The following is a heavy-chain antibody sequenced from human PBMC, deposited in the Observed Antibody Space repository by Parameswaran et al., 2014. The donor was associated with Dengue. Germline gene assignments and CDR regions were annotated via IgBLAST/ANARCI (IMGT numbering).Heavy chain of an antibody. CDR2: INAGNGNT. J-gene: IGHJ3*02. V-gene: IGHV1-3*01. Sequence: WVRQAPGQRLEWMGWINAGNGNTKYSQKFQGRVTITRDTSASTAYMELSSLRSEDTAVYYCASWTAAAGPFDIWGQGTMVTVSS. CDR3: ASWTAAAGPFDI. D-gene: IGHD6-13*01.